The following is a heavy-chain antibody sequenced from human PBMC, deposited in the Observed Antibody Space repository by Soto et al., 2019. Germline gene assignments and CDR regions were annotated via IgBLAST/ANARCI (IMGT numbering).Heavy chain of an antibody. CDR1: GFTFSDYY. V-gene: IGHV3-11*06. J-gene: IGHJ3*02. D-gene: IGHD3-22*01. Sequence: QVQLVESGGGLVKPGGSLRLSCAASGFTFSDYYMSWIRQAPGKGLEWVSYISSSSSYTNYADSVKGRFTISRDNAKKSLYLQMNSLRAEDTAVYYCARVIVSGDDAFDIWGQGTMVTVSS. CDR2: ISSSSSYT. CDR3: ARVIVSGDDAFDI.